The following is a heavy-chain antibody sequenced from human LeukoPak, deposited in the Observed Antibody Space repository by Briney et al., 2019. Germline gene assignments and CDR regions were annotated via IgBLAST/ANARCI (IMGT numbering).Heavy chain of an antibody. CDR1: GGSISSGGYY. CDR3: ASIMRDYYDSSGTLFDY. V-gene: IGHV4-30-2*01. CDR2: IFHSGTT. Sequence: SETLSLTCTVSGGSISSGGYYWSWIRQPPGKGLEWIGYIFHSGTTYYNPSLKSRVTISVDRSKNQFSLKLSSVTAADTAVYYCASIMRDYYDSSGTLFDYWGQGNLVTVSS. J-gene: IGHJ4*02. D-gene: IGHD3-22*01.